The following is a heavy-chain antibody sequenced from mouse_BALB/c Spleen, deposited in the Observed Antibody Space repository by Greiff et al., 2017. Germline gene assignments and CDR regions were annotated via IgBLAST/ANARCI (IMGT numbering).Heavy chain of an antibody. Sequence: EVHLVESGPGLVKPSQSLSLTCTVTGYSITSDYAWNWIRQFPGNKLEWMGYISYSGSTSYNPSLKSRISITRDTSKNQFFLQLNSVTTEDTATYYCARTTYYRYDWFAYWGQGTLVTVSA. CDR3: ARTTYYRYDWFAY. J-gene: IGHJ3*01. CDR1: GYSITSDYA. V-gene: IGHV3-2*02. CDR2: ISYSGST. D-gene: IGHD2-14*01.